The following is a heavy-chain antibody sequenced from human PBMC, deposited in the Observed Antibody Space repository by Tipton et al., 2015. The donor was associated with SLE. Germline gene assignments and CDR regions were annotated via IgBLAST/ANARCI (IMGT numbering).Heavy chain of an antibody. Sequence: SLRLSCAASGFTFSSYSMNWVRQAPGKGLECISYITRSSDTIHYADSVKGRFTISRDNAENSLYLQMNSLRVEDTAVYYCARVVAFVSGGDYWGQGTLVTVSS. D-gene: IGHD2-15*01. V-gene: IGHV3-48*04. CDR3: ARVVAFVSGGDY. J-gene: IGHJ4*02. CDR2: ITRSSDTI. CDR1: GFTFSSYS.